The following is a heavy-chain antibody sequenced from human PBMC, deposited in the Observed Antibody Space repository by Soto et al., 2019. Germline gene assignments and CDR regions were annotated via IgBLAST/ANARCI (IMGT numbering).Heavy chain of an antibody. CDR2: ISSSGSTI. Sequence: PGGSLRLSCAASGFTFSDYYMSWIRQAPGKGLEWVSYISSSGSTIYYADSVKGRFTISRDNAKNSLYLQMNSLRAEDTAVYYCARGTQIQDIVVVPAAQPPTKYMDVWGKGTTVTVSS. V-gene: IGHV3-11*01. CDR3: ARGTQIQDIVVVPAAQPPTKYMDV. CDR1: GFTFSDYY. J-gene: IGHJ6*03. D-gene: IGHD2-2*01.